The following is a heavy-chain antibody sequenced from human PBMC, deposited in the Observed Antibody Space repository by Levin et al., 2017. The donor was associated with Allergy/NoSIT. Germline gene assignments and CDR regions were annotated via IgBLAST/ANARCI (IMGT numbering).Heavy chain of an antibody. J-gene: IGHJ4*02. CDR3: ARQRGVRGVISPFFDY. D-gene: IGHD3-10*01. Sequence: SETLSLTCTVSGGSISSSGYYWGWIRQPPGKGLEWIGGVYYSGSTYYNPSLKSRVTISVDTSKNQFSLKLSSVTAADTAIYYCARQRGVRGVISPFFDYWGQGTLVTVSS. CDR1: GGSISSSGYY. V-gene: IGHV4-39*01. CDR2: VYYSGST.